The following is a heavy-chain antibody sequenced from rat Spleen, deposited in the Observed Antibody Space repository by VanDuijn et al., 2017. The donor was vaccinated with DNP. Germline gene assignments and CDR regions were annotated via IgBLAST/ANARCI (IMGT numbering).Heavy chain of an antibody. CDR3: ARYYGSYRALDA. V-gene: IGHV5-22*01. D-gene: IGHD1-3*01. CDR1: GFTFSDYY. Sequence: EVQLVESGGGLVQPGRSLKLSCAASGFTFSDYYMAWVRQAPMKGLEWVAYIRYDGGSSYYGDSVKGRFTISRDNAKTTLYLQMNSLRSEDMATYYCARYYGSYRALDAWGQGTSVTVSS. J-gene: IGHJ4*01. CDR2: IRYDGGSS.